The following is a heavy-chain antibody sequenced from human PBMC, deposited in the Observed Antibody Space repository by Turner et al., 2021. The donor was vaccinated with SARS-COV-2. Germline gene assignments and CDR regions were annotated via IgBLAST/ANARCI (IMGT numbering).Heavy chain of an antibody. V-gene: IGHV4-39*01. J-gene: IGHJ6*02. CDR3: ASQEALVPSYYYYYYGMDV. D-gene: IGHD3-10*01. CDR1: GGSISSSSYY. CDR2: SYYSGRT. Sequence: QLQLQESGPGLVTPSETLSLTCAVSGGSISSSSYYWGWIRPPPGMGLEWVGSSYYSGRTYYNPSLKSRVTISVDTSKNQFSLKLSSVTAADTAVYYCASQEALVPSYYYYYYGMDVWGQGTTVTVSS.